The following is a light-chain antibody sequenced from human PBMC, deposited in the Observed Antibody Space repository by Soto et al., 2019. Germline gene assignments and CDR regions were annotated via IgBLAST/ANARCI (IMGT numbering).Light chain of an antibody. CDR2: EVT. CDR3: ASKTASTFVL. J-gene: IGLJ3*02. V-gene: IGLV2-14*03. CDR1: SSYVGGHNF. Sequence: SVLPQPASVYGYPGVSITISCTGTSSYVGGHNFVSWYQQHPGKAPKLMIYEVTYRPSGVSNRFTGSKSGNTASLTISGLLAEDEATYYCASKTASTFVLFGGGTKVTVL.